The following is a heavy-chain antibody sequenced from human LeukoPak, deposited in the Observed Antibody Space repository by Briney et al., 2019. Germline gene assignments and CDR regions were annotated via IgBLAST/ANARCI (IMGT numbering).Heavy chain of an antibody. J-gene: IGHJ3*02. D-gene: IGHD1-26*01. V-gene: IGHV5-51*01. CDR2: FYPGDSET. CDR1: GYRFTTYW. Sequence: GESLKISCQGSGYRFTTYWIGWVSQMPGKGLEWMGIFYPGDSETRYSPSFQGQVTISADKSISTAYLQWSSLKASDTAMYYCVTTLHSGIYGDAFDIWGQGTMVTVSS. CDR3: VTTLHSGIYGDAFDI.